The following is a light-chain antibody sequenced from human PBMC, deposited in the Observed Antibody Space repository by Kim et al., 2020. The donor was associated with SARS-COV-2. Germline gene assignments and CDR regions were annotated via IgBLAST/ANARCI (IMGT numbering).Light chain of an antibody. CDR1: KLGDKG. CDR2: QDS. J-gene: IGLJ1*01. V-gene: IGLV3-1*01. CDR3: QAWDSSTDNYV. Sequence: PGQTHSNPCSGYKLGDKGVYWEQQMPGQSPVVVIDQDSERPSGIPERVSGSSSGNTATLTISGTQAMDDGDYYCQAWDSSTDNYVFGAGTKVTVL.